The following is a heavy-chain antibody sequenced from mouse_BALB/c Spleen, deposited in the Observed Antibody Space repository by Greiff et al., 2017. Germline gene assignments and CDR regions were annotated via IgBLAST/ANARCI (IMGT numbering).Heavy chain of an antibody. CDR2: IDPENGNT. J-gene: IGHJ2*01. CDR3: ALPYYYGSSYSY. Sequence: VQLKQSGAELVRPGALVKLSCKASGFNIKDYYMHWVKQRPEQGLEWIGWIDPENGNTIYDPKFQGKASITADTSSNTAYLQLSSLTSEDTAVYYCALPYYYGSSYSYWGQGTTLTVSS. CDR1: GFNIKDYY. D-gene: IGHD1-1*01. V-gene: IGHV14-1*02.